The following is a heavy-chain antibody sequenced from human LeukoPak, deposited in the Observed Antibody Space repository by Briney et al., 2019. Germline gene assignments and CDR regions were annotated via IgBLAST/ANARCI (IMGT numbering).Heavy chain of an antibody. V-gene: IGHV3-23*01. Sequence: PGGSLRLSCAASGFTFSSYAMSWVGQAPGKGLEGVSAISGSGGSTYYADSVKGRFTISRDNSKNTLYVQMNSLRAEDTAVYYCAKGNYYDSSGYYYFDYWGQGTLVTVSS. CDR1: GFTFSSYA. J-gene: IGHJ4*02. D-gene: IGHD3-22*01. CDR3: AKGNYYDSSGYYYFDY. CDR2: ISGSGGST.